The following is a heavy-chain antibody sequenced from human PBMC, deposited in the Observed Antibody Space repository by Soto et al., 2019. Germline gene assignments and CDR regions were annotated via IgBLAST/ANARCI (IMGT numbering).Heavy chain of an antibody. V-gene: IGHV3-30*18. CDR2: ISYDGNNK. J-gene: IGHJ6*02. D-gene: IGHD5-18*01. Sequence: GGSLRLSCAASGFTFSSYGMHWVRQAPGKGLEWVAVISYDGNNKYYADSVKGRFTISRDNSKNTLYLQMNSLRAEDTAVYYCAKGGQLWTNYYYYGMDVWGQGTTVTFSS. CDR1: GFTFSSYG. CDR3: AKGGQLWTNYYYYGMDV.